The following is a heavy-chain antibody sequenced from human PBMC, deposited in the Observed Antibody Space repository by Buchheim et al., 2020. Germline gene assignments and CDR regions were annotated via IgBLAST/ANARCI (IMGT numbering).Heavy chain of an antibody. D-gene: IGHD3-10*01. CDR1: GFPFSNAW. V-gene: IGHV3-15*01. J-gene: IGHJ4*02. Sequence: EVQLVESGGGLVKPGGSLRLSCAASGFPFSNAWMSWVRLAPGKGLEWVGRIKSKTDGGTTDYAAPVIGRFTISRDDSNTTLYLQMNSLKTEDTAEYYCTTGLLWFGESEDLRGDWGQGTL. CDR3: TTGLLWFGESEDLRGD. CDR2: IKSKTDGGTT.